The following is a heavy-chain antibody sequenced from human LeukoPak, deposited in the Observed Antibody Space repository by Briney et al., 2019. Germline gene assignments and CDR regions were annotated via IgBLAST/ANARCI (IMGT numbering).Heavy chain of an antibody. D-gene: IGHD5-12*01. CDR2: LDSYNGIT. CDR1: GYSFNAYG. J-gene: IGHJ4*02. V-gene: IGHV1-18*01. Sequence: ASVKVSCKASGYSFNAYGICWVRQAPGQGLEWMGWLDSYNGITKSAPKFQGRVTMTTDTSTTTVYMELRNLRSDDTAVYYCARGRWLEGSDYWGQGSLAIVSS. CDR3: ARGRWLEGSDY.